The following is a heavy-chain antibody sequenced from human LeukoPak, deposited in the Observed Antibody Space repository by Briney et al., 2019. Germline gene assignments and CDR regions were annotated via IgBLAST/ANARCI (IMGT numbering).Heavy chain of an antibody. V-gene: IGHV3-74*01. CDR3: AKDEIGGDVVVITNGY. CDR1: GFTFSSYW. CDR2: INSDGSST. J-gene: IGHJ4*02. Sequence: PGGSLRLSCAASGFTFSSYWMHWVRQAPGKGLVWVSRINSDGSSTSYADSVKGRFTISRDNAKNTLYLQMNSLRAEDTAVYYCAKDEIGGDVVVITNGYWGQGTLVTVSS. D-gene: IGHD3-22*01.